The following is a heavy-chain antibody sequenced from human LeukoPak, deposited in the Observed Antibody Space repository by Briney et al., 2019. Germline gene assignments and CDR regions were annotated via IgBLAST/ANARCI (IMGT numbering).Heavy chain of an antibody. Sequence: PSETLSLTCAVYGGSFSGYYWSWIRQPPGKGLEWIGEINHSGSTNYNPSLKSRVTISVDTSKNQFSLKLRSVTAADTAVYYCARGRGFTIFGVVPFDPWGQGTLVTVSS. J-gene: IGHJ5*02. V-gene: IGHV4-34*01. CDR2: INHSGST. CDR3: ARGRGFTIFGVVPFDP. CDR1: GGSFSGYY. D-gene: IGHD3-3*01.